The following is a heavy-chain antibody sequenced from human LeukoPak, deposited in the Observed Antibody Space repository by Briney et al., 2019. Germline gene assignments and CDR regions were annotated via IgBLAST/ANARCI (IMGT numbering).Heavy chain of an antibody. Sequence: ASVKVSCKASGYTFTSYYMRWVRQAPGQGLEWMGIINPSGGSTSYAQKFQGRVTMTRDTSTSTVYMELSSLRSEDTAVYYCAREGSIAAAGFYYYYGMDVWGQGTTVTVSS. D-gene: IGHD6-13*01. CDR2: INPSGGST. CDR3: AREGSIAAAGFYYYYGMDV. J-gene: IGHJ6*02. CDR1: GYTFTSYY. V-gene: IGHV1-46*01.